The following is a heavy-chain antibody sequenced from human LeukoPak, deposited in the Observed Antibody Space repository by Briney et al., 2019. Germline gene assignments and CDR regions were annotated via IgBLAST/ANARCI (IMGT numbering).Heavy chain of an antibody. CDR3: ARSSSGTYHY. D-gene: IGHD3-10*01. J-gene: IGHJ4*02. CDR1: GYNFASYT. V-gene: IGHV1-3*01. CDR2: INGDNGNT. Sequence: ASVKVSCKTSGYNFASYTMHWLRQAPGQSPEWMGSINGDNGNTKYCEKFQGRVTFTRDTSASSAYMELSRLRSEDTAVYYCARSSSGTYHYWGQGTLVTVSS.